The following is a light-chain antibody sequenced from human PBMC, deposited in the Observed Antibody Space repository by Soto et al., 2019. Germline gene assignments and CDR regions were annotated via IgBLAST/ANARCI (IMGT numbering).Light chain of an antibody. Sequence: EIVMTQSPATLSVSPGERATLSCRASRSVGSTLAWYQQNLGQAPRLLIFGASTRAAGIPVRFSGSGFGTEFTLTISGLQSNDFAVYYCQEYGDWPGTFGQGNKVEI. J-gene: IGKJ2*01. CDR2: GAS. CDR1: RSVGST. CDR3: QEYGDWPGT. V-gene: IGKV3-15*01.